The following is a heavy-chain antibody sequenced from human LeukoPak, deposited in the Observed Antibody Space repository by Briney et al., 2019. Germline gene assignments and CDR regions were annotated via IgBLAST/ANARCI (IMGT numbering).Heavy chain of an antibody. J-gene: IGHJ3*01. V-gene: IGHV3-23*01. CDR1: GFTFSSYG. D-gene: IGHD6-13*01. Sequence: GGSLRLSCAASGFTFSSYGMSWVRQAPGKGLEWVSAISGSGGSTYYADSVKGRFTISRDNSKNTLYLQMNSLRAEDTAVYYCARGDSSSSNAFQLWGRGTMVTVSS. CDR2: ISGSGGST. CDR3: ARGDSSSSNAFQL.